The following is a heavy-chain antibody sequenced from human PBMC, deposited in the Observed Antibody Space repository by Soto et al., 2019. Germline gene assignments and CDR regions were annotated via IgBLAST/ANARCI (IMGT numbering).Heavy chain of an antibody. CDR1: GGSISSGDYY. V-gene: IGHV4-30-4*01. D-gene: IGHD6-25*01. CDR3: ARPRAARFDFNWFDP. Sequence: QVQLQESGPGLVKPSQTLSLTCTVSGGSISSGDYYWSWIRQPPGKGLEWIGYIYYSGSTYYNPALTSRVIIAVDTSKNQFSLKLSSVTAADTAVYYCARPRAARFDFNWFDPWGQGTLVTV. CDR2: IYYSGST. J-gene: IGHJ5*02.